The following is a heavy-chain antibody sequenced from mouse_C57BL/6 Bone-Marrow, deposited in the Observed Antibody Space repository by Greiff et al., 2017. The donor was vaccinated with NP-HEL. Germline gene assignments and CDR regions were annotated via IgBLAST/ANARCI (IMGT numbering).Heavy chain of an antibody. J-gene: IGHJ4*01. Sequence: VQLQQSGPELVKPGASVTIPCKASGYTFTDYNMDWVKQSHGKSLEWIGDINPNNGGTIYNQKFKGKATLTVDKYSSTAYMELRSLTSEDTAVYYCARSDYDSYAMDYWGQGTSVTVSS. D-gene: IGHD2-4*01. V-gene: IGHV1-18*01. CDR3: ARSDYDSYAMDY. CDR1: GYTFTDYN. CDR2: INPNNGGT.